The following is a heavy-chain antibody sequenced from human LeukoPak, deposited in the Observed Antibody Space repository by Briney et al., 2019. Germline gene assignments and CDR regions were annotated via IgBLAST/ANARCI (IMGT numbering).Heavy chain of an antibody. J-gene: IGHJ4*02. CDR3: ATQSGDRDY. CDR2: ISSSSSYI. CDR1: GFTFSSYS. D-gene: IGHD4-17*01. Sequence: GRSLRLSCAASGFTFSSYSMNWVRQAPGKGLEWVSSISSSSSYIYYADSVKGRFTISRDNAKNSLYLQMNSLRAEDTAVYYCATQSGDRDYWGQGTLVTVSS. V-gene: IGHV3-21*01.